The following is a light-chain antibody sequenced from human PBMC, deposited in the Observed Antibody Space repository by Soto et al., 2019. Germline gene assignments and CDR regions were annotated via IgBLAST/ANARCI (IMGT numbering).Light chain of an antibody. J-gene: IGKJ2*01. CDR1: QSISSW. Sequence: DIQMTQSPSTLSASVGDRVTVTCRASQSISSWLAWYQQKPGKAPKLLIYKESSLESGVPSRFSGSGSGTEFSLPISSLQPDDFATYYCQQYNSYSYTFGQGTKLEIK. CDR3: QQYNSYSYT. V-gene: IGKV1-5*03. CDR2: KES.